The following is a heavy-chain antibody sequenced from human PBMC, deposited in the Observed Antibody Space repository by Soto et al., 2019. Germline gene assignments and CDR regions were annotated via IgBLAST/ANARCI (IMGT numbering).Heavy chain of an antibody. V-gene: IGHV1-18*01. D-gene: IGHD4-17*01. Sequence: PSVKVSCKASGYTFTSYGISWVRQAPGQGLEWMGWISAYNGNTNYAQKLQGRVTMTTDTSTSTAYMELRSLRSDDTAVYYCARAYGDSRYYYYGMDVWGQGTTVTVSS. CDR1: GYTFTSYG. J-gene: IGHJ6*02. CDR3: ARAYGDSRYYYYGMDV. CDR2: ISAYNGNT.